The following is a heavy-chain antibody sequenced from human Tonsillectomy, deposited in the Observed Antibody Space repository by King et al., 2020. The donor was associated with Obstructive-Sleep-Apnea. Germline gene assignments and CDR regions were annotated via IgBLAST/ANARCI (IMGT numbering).Heavy chain of an antibody. J-gene: IGHJ4*02. Sequence: VQLVESGGGVVQPGRSLRLSCAASGFTFSSYAMHWVRQAPGKGLEWVAVISYDGSNKYYADSVKGRFTISRDNSKNTLYLQMNSLRAEDTAVYYCARDSKDTWELLNFDYWGQGTLVTVSS. CDR1: GFTFSSYA. V-gene: IGHV3-30-3*01. CDR3: ARDSKDTWELLNFDY. D-gene: IGHD1-26*01. CDR2: ISYDGSNK.